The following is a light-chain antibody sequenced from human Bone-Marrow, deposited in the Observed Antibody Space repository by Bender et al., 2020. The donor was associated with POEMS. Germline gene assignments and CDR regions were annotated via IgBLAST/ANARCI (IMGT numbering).Light chain of an antibody. CDR2: GYN. Sequence: QSVLTQPPSVSGAPGQRVTISCTGSSSNTGSGYDINWYQHLPGTAPKLLIYGYNNRPSGVSNRFSGSESGNTASLTISGLQAEDEADYYCCSYVGSGTWVFGGGTKLTVV. V-gene: IGLV1-40*01. J-gene: IGLJ3*02. CDR3: CSYVGSGTWV. CDR1: SSNTGSGYD.